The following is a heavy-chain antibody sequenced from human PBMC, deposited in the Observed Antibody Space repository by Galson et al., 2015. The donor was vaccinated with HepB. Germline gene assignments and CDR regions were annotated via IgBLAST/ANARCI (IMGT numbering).Heavy chain of an antibody. CDR1: GFTFSSYW. J-gene: IGHJ5*02. CDR3: ARKLYYYDNGDYGWFDP. CDR2: IQQNGSAE. Sequence: SLRLSCAASGFTFSSYWMSWVRQAPGKGLEWVANIQQNGSAEYYVDSVKGRFTISRDNAKDSLYLQMNSLRAEDTAVYYCARKLYYYDNGDYGWFDPWGQGTLVTVSS. V-gene: IGHV3-7*03. D-gene: IGHD3-22*01.